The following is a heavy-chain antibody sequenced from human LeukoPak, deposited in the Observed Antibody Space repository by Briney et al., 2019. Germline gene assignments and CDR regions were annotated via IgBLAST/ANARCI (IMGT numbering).Heavy chain of an antibody. V-gene: IGHV1-18*01. CDR2: ISAYNGNT. CDR1: GGTFSSYA. J-gene: IGHJ6*02. D-gene: IGHD6-19*01. CDR3: ARGAGTGGGYYYYGMDV. Sequence: GASVKVSCKASGGTFSSYAISWVRQAPGQGLEWMGWISAYNGNTNYAQNLQGRVTMTTDTSTSTAYMELRSLRSDDTAVYYCARGAGTGGGYYYYGMDVWGQGTTVTVSS.